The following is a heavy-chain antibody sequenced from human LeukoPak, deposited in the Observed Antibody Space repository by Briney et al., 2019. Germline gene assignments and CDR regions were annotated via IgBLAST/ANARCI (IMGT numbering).Heavy chain of an antibody. D-gene: IGHD2-15*01. CDR1: GFTFSSYG. CDR3: ATTRRGYCSGGSCYSYYYYGMDV. Sequence: PGRSLRLSCAASGFTFSSYGMHWVRQAPGKGLEWVAVISYDGSNKYYADSVKGRFTISRDNSKNTLYLQMNSLRAEDTAVYYSATTRRGYCSGGSCYSYYYYGMDVWGKGTTVTVSS. J-gene: IGHJ6*04. V-gene: IGHV3-30*03. CDR2: ISYDGSNK.